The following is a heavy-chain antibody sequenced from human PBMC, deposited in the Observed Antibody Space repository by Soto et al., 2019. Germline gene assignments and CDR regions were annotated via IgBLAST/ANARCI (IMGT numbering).Heavy chain of an antibody. J-gene: IGHJ3*02. D-gene: IGHD3-22*01. CDR3: ARDEYYYDSSGNPLNALDI. CDR2: IWYDGSNK. Sequence: QGQLVESWGGVVHPGRSLRLSCAASGFTFSSYGMHCVRQAPGKGLEWVAVIWYDGSNKYYADSVKGRLTISRDNSKNTLYLQMHSLRAEDTAVYYCARDEYYYDSSGNPLNALDIWGQGTMVTVSS. V-gene: IGHV3-33*01. CDR1: GFTFSSYG.